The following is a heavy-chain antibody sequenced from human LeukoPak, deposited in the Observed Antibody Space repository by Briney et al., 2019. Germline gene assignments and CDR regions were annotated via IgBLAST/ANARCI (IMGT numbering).Heavy chain of an antibody. V-gene: IGHV3-73*01. CDR2: IRSKANSYAT. CDR3: TSELYGDYVH. CDR1: GFTFSGSA. D-gene: IGHD4-17*01. J-gene: IGHJ4*02. Sequence: GGSLRLSCAASGFTFSGSAMHWVRQASGKGLEWVGRIRSKANSYATAYAASVKGRFTISRDDSKNTAYLQMNSLKTEDTSVYYCTSELYGDYVHWGQGTLVTVSS.